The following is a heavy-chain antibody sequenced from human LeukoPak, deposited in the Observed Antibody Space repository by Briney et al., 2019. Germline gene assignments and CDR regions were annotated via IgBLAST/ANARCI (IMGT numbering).Heavy chain of an antibody. CDR2: INAGNGNT. Sequence: GASVKVSCKASGYTFTSYAMPWVRQAPGQRLEWMGWINAGNGNTKYSQKFQGRVTITRDTSASTAYMELSSLRSEDTAVYYCARVDFDWLYNIWGQGTLVTVSS. CDR3: ARVDFDWLYNI. CDR1: GYTFTSYA. V-gene: IGHV1-3*01. J-gene: IGHJ4*02. D-gene: IGHD3-9*01.